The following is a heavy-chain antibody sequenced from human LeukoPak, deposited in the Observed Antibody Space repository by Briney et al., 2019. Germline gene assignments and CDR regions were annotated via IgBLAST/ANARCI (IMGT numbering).Heavy chain of an antibody. CDR3: ARDRSGSGFDP. D-gene: IGHD3-10*01. V-gene: IGHV3-33*01. Sequence: PGGSLRLSCAASGFTFSSYGMHWVRQAPGKGLEWVAVIWYDGSNKYYADSVKGRFTISRDNSKNTLYLQMNSLRAEDTAVYYCARDRSGSGFDPWGQGTLVTVSS. J-gene: IGHJ5*02. CDR2: IWYDGSNK. CDR1: GFTFSSYG.